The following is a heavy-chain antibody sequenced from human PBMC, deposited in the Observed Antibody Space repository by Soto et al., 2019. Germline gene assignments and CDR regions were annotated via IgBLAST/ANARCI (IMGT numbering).Heavy chain of an antibody. CDR1: GFTFTNYA. Sequence: QVRLVQSGAEVKPPGASVKVSCEASGFTFTNYAISWVRQAPGQGLEWMGWITTYNGYTNYAQNLQDRITLTTDTSTSTAFMELRILRSDDTAVYYCARGGMGKTYWTLDYWGQGILVTVSA. CDR2: ITTYNGYT. D-gene: IGHD1-1*01. CDR3: ARGGMGKTYWTLDY. V-gene: IGHV1-18*01. J-gene: IGHJ4*02.